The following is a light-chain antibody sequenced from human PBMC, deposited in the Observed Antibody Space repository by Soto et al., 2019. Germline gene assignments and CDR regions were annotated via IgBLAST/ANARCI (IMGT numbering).Light chain of an antibody. Sequence: EIVLTQSPGTLSLSPGERATLSCRASQSISSSYLAWYQQKPGQAPRPLIYGASSRATGIPDRFSGSGSGTDFTLTISRLEPEDFAVYYCQQYASPPYTYGQGTKVEIK. CDR2: GAS. J-gene: IGKJ2*01. CDR1: QSISSSY. CDR3: QQYASPPYT. V-gene: IGKV3-20*01.